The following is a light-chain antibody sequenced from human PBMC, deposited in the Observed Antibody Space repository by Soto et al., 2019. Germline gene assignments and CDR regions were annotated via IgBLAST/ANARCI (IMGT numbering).Light chain of an antibody. CDR1: SSDVGIYNY. J-gene: IGLJ3*02. V-gene: IGLV2-14*01. Sequence: QSTLRQPASVCGYPGQSITISCTGTSSDVGIYNYVSWYQQHPGKAPKLIICEVYNRPSGVSNRFSGSKSGNTASLTISGLRPEDEADYYCSSFGTGSIWVLGGGTK. CDR2: EVY. CDR3: SSFGTGSIWV.